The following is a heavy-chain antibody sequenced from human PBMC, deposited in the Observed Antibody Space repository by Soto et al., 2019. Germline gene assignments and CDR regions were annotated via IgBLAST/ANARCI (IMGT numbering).Heavy chain of an antibody. V-gene: IGHV4-39*01. D-gene: IGHD3-9*01. Sequence: SETLSLTSTVSGGSISSSGYYWGWIRQPPGKGLEWIGSIYYSGSTYYNPSLKSRVAISVDTSKNQFSLKLSSVTAADTAVYYCARRLFDSYDILTGYYYDYWGQGTLVTVSS. J-gene: IGHJ4*02. CDR2: IYYSGST. CDR1: GGSISSSGYY. CDR3: ARRLFDSYDILTGYYYDY.